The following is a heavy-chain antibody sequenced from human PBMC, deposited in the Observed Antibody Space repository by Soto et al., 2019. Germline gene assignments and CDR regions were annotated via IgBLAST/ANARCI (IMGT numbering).Heavy chain of an antibody. CDR3: ARDSNKYFRRCWSGFEI. Sequence: QVQLEESGGGVVQSGRSLRLSCAASGFTFNFFSLHWVRQAPGKGLEWVAVISDVGSNKYYADFVKGRFTISRDNSKNTLYLEMNSLRTEDTAVYYCARDSNKYFRRCWSGFEIWGQGTMVTVSS. J-gene: IGHJ3*02. V-gene: IGHV3-30-3*01. CDR2: ISDVGSNK. CDR1: GFTFNFFS. D-gene: IGHD3-3*01.